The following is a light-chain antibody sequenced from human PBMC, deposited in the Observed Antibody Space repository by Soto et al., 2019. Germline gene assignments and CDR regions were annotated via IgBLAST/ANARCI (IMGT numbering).Light chain of an antibody. CDR2: EVT. J-gene: IGLJ1*01. Sequence: QSVLTQPASVSGSPGQSIAISCTGTRSDVGAYNYVSWYQQHPGKAPKLMISEVTNRPSGVSDRFSGSKSGNTASLTISGLQAEDEADYYCSLYTSENTYVFGTGTKVTVL. V-gene: IGLV2-14*01. CDR1: RSDVGAYNY. CDR3: SLYTSENTYV.